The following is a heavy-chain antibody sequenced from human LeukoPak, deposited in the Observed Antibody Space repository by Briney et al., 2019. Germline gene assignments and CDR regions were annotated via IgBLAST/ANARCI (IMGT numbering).Heavy chain of an antibody. CDR2: ISGSGGST. CDR1: GFTFSSYA. D-gene: IGHD3-22*01. J-gene: IGHJ4*02. V-gene: IGHV3-23*01. CDR3: AKTEAGHYYDSSGYTNDY. Sequence: GGSLRLSCAASGFTFSSYAMSWVRQAPGKGLEWVSAISGSGGSTWYADSVKGRFTISRDNSKNTLYLRMNSLRAEDTAVYYCAKTEAGHYYDSSGYTNDYWGQGTLVTVSS.